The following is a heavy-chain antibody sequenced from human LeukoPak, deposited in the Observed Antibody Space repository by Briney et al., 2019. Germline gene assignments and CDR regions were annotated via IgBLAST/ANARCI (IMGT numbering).Heavy chain of an antibody. CDR1: GYTFTSYG. CDR3: ARITPPMVRGVNWFDP. V-gene: IGHV1-18*01. Sequence: ASVKVSCKASGYTFTSYGISWVRQAPGQGLEWMGWISAYNGNPNYAQKLQGRVTMTTDTSTSTAYMELRSLRSDDTAVYYCARITPPMVRGVNWFDPWGQGTLVTVSS. D-gene: IGHD3-10*01. J-gene: IGHJ5*02. CDR2: ISAYNGNP.